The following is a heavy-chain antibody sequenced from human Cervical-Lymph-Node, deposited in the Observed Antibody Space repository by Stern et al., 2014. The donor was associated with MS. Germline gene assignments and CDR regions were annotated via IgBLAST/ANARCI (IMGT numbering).Heavy chain of an antibody. J-gene: IGHJ4*02. V-gene: IGHV1-2*06. CDR2: INPNSGGT. Sequence: VQLVESGAEVKKPGASVKVSCKASGYTFTGYYMHWVRQAPGQGLEWMGRINPNSGGTNYAQKFQGRVTMTRDTSISTAYMELSRLRSDDTAVYYCARDPPQYYDSSGYYEDNDYWGQGTLVTVSS. CDR1: GYTFTGYY. CDR3: ARDPPQYYDSSGYYEDNDY. D-gene: IGHD3-22*01.